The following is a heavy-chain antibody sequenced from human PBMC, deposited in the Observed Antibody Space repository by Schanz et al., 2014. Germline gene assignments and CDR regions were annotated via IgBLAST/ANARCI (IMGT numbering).Heavy chain of an antibody. J-gene: IGHJ3*02. V-gene: IGHV3-21*01. Sequence: SCAASGFTFDTYTMHWVRQAPGKGLEWVSSISSSSTYIYYADSLRGRFTISRDNAKNSLYLQLNSLRAEDTGVYYCAIHRWGFLHSLDIRGQGTVDTASP. CDR1: GFTFDTYT. CDR3: AIHRWGFLHSLDI. D-gene: IGHD2-21*01. CDR2: ISSSSTYI.